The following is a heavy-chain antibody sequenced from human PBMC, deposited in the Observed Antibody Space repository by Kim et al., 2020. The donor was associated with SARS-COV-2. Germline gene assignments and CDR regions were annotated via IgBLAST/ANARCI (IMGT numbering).Heavy chain of an antibody. Sequence: GGSLRLSCAASGFSFSSYGMHWVRQAPGKGLEWVAVISYDGSNKYYADSVKGRFTISRDNSKHTLYLQMNSLRAEDTAVFYCARDAASYSSTWYYNWFDP. CDR1: GFSFSSYG. J-gene: IGHJ5*02. D-gene: IGHD6-13*01. CDR3: ARDAASYSSTWYYNWFDP. V-gene: IGHV3-33*05. CDR2: ISYDGSNK.